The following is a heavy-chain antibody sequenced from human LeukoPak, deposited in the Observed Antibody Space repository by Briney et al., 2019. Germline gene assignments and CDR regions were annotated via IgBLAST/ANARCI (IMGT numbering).Heavy chain of an antibody. CDR1: GDSVSSNSAA. CDR2: TYYRSKRYN. J-gene: IGHJ3*02. CDR3: ARDQLAYCGGDCYANHDAFDI. V-gene: IGHV6-1*01. D-gene: IGHD2-21*02. Sequence: SQTLSLTCAISGDSVSSNSAAWNWIRQSPSRGLEWLGRTYYRSKRYNDYAVPVKSRITINPDTSKNQFSLQLNSVTPEDTAVYYCARDQLAYCGGDCYANHDAFDIWGQGTMVTVSS.